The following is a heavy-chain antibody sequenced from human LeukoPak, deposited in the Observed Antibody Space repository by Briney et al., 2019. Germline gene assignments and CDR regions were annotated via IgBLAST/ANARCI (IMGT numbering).Heavy chain of an antibody. J-gene: IGHJ4*02. Sequence: ASVKVSCKASGYTFTSYDINWVRQATGQGLEWMGWMNPNSGNTGYAQKFQGRVTMTRNTSISTAYMELSSLRSEDTAVYYYARAEFYDSMAFDYWGQGTLVTVSS. CDR1: GYTFTSYD. CDR2: MNPNSGNT. V-gene: IGHV1-8*01. D-gene: IGHD3-22*01. CDR3: ARAEFYDSMAFDY.